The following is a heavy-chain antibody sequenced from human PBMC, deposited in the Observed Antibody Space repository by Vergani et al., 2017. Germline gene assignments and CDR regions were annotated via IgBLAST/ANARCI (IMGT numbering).Heavy chain of an antibody. J-gene: IGHJ5*02. D-gene: IGHD4-17*01. Sequence: QVQLVESGGGVVQPGRSLRLSCAASGFTFSSYGMHWVRQAPGKGLEWVAVIWYDGSNKYYADSVKGRFTISRDNSKNTLYLQMNSLRAEDTAVYYCAKESDRYGDYGGWFDPWGQGTLVTVSS. CDR1: GFTFSSYG. V-gene: IGHV3-33*06. CDR2: IWYDGSNK. CDR3: AKESDRYGDYGGWFDP.